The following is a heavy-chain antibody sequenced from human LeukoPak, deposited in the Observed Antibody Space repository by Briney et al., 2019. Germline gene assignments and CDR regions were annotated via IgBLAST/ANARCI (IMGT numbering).Heavy chain of an antibody. CDR3: ARGVSSAIDW. CDR2: INGDGRDT. CDR1: DFSFSSYW. D-gene: IGHD3-22*01. J-gene: IGHJ4*02. Sequence: GGSLRLSCAASDFSFSSYWKNWVRQAPGKGLEWVANINGDGRDTYYVGSVRGRFTISRDNADNSLYLQMNSLRGDDTAVYYCARGVSSAIDWWGQGTLVTVPS. V-gene: IGHV3-7*01.